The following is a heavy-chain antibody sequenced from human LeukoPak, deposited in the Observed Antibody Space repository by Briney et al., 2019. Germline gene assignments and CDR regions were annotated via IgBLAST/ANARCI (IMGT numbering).Heavy chain of an antibody. V-gene: IGHV3-30*18. CDR3: AKRWSGYLGDY. D-gene: IGHD3-3*01. Sequence: PAGGSLRLSCAASGFTFSSYGMHWVRQAPGKGLEWVAVISYDGSNKYYADSVKGRFTISRDNSKNTLYLQMNSLRVEDTAVYYCAKRWSGYLGDYWGQGTLVTVSS. CDR1: GFTFSSYG. J-gene: IGHJ4*02. CDR2: ISYDGSNK.